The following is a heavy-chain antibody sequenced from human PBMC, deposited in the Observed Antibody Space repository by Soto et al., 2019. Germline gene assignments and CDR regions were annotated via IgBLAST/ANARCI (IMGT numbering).Heavy chain of an antibody. V-gene: IGHV1-69*13. J-gene: IGHJ6*02. D-gene: IGHD6-13*01. Sequence: ASVKVSCKASEGTFSSYAISWVRQAPGQGLEWMGGIIPVFGTANYAQKFQGRVTITADESTSTAYMELSSLRSEDTAVYYCARPNEGIAAAGTNPDYYYGMDVWGQGTTVTVSS. CDR2: IIPVFGTA. CDR3: ARPNEGIAAAGTNPDYYYGMDV. CDR1: EGTFSSYA.